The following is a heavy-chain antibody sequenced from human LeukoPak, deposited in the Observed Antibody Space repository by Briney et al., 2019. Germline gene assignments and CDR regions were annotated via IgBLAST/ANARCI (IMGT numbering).Heavy chain of an antibody. CDR2: INSDGSST. D-gene: IGHD3-22*01. V-gene: IGHV3-74*01. CDR1: GFTFSSYW. J-gene: IGHJ4*02. CDR3: ARYYYDSSGYSLLDY. Sequence: GGSLRLSCAASGFTFSSYWMHWVRHAPGKGLVWVSRINSDGSSTSYADSVKGRFTISRDNSKNTLYLQMNSLRAEDTAVYYCARYYYDSSGYSLLDYWGQGTLVTVSS.